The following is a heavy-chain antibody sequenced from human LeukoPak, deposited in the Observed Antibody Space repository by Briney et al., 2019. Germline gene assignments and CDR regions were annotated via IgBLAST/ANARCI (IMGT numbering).Heavy chain of an antibody. CDR1: GFTFSTYA. J-gene: IGHJ4*02. Sequence: PGGSLRLSCAASGFTFSTYAMSWVRQAPGKGLQWVSAISSSGGSTYYADSVKGRFTISRDNSKNTLYLQMNSLRAEDTAVYYCAKRGMTTIKEGFDYWGQGTPVTVSS. D-gene: IGHD5-24*01. V-gene: IGHV3-23*01. CDR2: ISSSGGST. CDR3: AKRGMTTIKEGFDY.